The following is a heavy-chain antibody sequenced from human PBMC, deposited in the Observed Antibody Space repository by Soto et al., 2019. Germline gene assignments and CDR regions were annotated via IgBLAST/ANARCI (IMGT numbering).Heavy chain of an antibody. CDR3: GYVYYNSGRWDA. J-gene: IGHJ5*02. CDR1: GFSLYTSAVG. V-gene: IGHV2-5*02. Sequence: ITLKESGPTLVKPTQTLTLTCTFSGFSLYTSAVGVGWIRQPPGKALEWLALIYWDDDKRYSPSLKIRLTITKDTSQNQVVLTMTNMDTVDTDTYYCGYVYYNSGRWDAWGQGTLVTVSS. CDR2: IYWDDDK. D-gene: IGHD3-10*01.